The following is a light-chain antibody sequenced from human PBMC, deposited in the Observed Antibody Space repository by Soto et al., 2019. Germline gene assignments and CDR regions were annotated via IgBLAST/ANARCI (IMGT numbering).Light chain of an antibody. CDR3: QQYGGSPRT. Sequence: EIVLTQSPGTLSLSPGERATLSCRASQSVSSSYLAWYQQKPGQAPRLLIYGASSRATGIPDRFSGSGSGTDFTLTISRLEPDDFAVYYCQQYGGSPRTLGQGTKLEIK. J-gene: IGKJ2*01. V-gene: IGKV3-20*01. CDR2: GAS. CDR1: QSVSSSY.